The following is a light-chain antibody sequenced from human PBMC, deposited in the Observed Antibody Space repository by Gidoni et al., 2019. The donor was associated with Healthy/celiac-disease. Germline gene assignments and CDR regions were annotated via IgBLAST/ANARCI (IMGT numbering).Light chain of an antibody. V-gene: IGKV3-20*01. Sequence: IVFTPSPCTLSLSPGARATLSCRASQSVSSSYLAWYQQTPGQAPRPPIYGACSRATGIPDRCSGSGSGTDFTLPISRLEPEDFAVYYCQPYGTFXGXTKVEIK. CDR3: QPYGT. J-gene: IGKJ4*01. CDR2: GAC. CDR1: QSVSSSY.